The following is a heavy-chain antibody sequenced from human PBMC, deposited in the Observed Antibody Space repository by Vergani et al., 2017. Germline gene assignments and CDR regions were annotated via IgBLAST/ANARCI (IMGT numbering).Heavy chain of an antibody. V-gene: IGHV3-30*18. Sequence: VQLVESGGGLVQPGRSLRLSCAASGFTFSSYGMHWVRQAPGKGLEWVAVISYDGSNKYYADSVKGRFTISRDNSKNTLYLQMNSLRAEDTAVYYCAKGGISGSYHDAFDIWGQGTMVTVSS. CDR1: GFTFSSYG. D-gene: IGHD3-10*01. CDR3: AKGGISGSYHDAFDI. CDR2: ISYDGSNK. J-gene: IGHJ3*02.